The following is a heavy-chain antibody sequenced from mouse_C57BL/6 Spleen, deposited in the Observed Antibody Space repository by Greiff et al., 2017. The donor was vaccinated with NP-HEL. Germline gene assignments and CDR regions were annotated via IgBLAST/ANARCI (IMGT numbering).Heavy chain of an antibody. J-gene: IGHJ2*01. V-gene: IGHV5-9*01. CDR3: ARRGYGSSYLDY. CDR1: GFTFSSYT. D-gene: IGHD1-1*01. CDR2: ISGGGGNT. Sequence: EVMLVESGGGLVKPGGSLKLSCAASGFTFSSYTMSWVRQTPEKRLEWVATISGGGGNTYYPDSVKGRFTISRDNAKNTLYLQMSSLRSEDTALYYCARRGYGSSYLDYWGQGTTLTVSS.